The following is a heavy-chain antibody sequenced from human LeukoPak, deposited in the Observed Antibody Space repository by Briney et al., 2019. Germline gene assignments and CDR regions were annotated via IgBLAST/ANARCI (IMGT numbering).Heavy chain of an antibody. V-gene: IGHV3-23*01. Sequence: PGGSLRLSCAASGFTFSSYAMSWVRQAPGMGLEWVSAISQSGHNTYYADSVKGRFTISRDNSKNTLYLQMSSLRAEDTAVYYCTRVQRNYYGSGLDYYYYYGMDVWGQGTTVTVSS. CDR2: ISQSGHNT. J-gene: IGHJ6*02. CDR1: GFTFSSYA. CDR3: TRVQRNYYGSGLDYYYYYGMDV. D-gene: IGHD3-10*01.